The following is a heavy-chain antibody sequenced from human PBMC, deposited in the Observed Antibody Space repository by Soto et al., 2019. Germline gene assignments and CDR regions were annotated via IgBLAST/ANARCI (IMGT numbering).Heavy chain of an antibody. V-gene: IGHV4-39*01. D-gene: IGHD1-26*01. CDR1: GGSISSSSYY. CDR3: ATQYSGSYALDYYYYGMDG. J-gene: IGHJ6*02. CDR2: IYYSGST. Sequence: PSETLSLTCTVSGGSISSSSYYWGWIRQPPGKGLEWIGSIYYSGSTYYNPSLKSRVTISVDTSKNQFSLKLSSVTAADTAVYYCATQYSGSYALDYYYYGMDGWGQGTTVTVSS.